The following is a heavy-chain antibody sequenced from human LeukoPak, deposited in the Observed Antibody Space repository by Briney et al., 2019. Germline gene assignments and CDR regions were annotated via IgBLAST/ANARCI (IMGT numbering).Heavy chain of an antibody. Sequence: GGSLRLSCAASGFTFDDYAMHWVRQAPGKGLEWVSLIREDGRTTYYVDSVKGRFAISRDNSKKPLYLQINSLRTEDTASYYCAKTRRSGTEYADFDHWGQGTLVTVSS. CDR1: GFTFDDYA. CDR3: AKTRRSGTEYADFDH. D-gene: IGHD1-26*01. CDR2: IREDGRTT. J-gene: IGHJ4*02. V-gene: IGHV3-43*02.